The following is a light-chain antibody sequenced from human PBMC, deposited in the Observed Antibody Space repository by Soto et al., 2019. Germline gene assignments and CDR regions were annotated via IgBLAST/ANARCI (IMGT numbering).Light chain of an antibody. CDR3: CSYAGSSTYV. J-gene: IGLJ1*01. V-gene: IGLV2-23*02. Sequence: QSALTQPASVSGSPGQSITISCTGTSSDVGSYNLVSLYQQHPGKAPKFMIFEVTQRPSGVSNRFSGSKSGNTASLTISGLQAEDEADYYCCSYAGSSTYVFGTGTKLTVL. CDR2: EVT. CDR1: SSDVGSYNL.